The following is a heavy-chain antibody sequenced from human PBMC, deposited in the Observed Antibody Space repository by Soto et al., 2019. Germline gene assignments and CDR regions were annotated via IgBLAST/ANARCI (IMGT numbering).Heavy chain of an antibody. CDR3: AKEGRFGSSWPAGDS. V-gene: IGHV3-23*01. Sequence: GGSLRLSCAASGFTFSSHTMNWVRQAPGKGLEWVSGISGSGTGTYYAASVKGRFTISRDNSEEAVYLQMSSLAAEDTAVYYCAKEGRFGSSWPAGDSRGQGTLVTVSS. CDR2: ISGSGTGT. CDR1: GFTFSSHT. J-gene: IGHJ5*01. D-gene: IGHD6-13*01.